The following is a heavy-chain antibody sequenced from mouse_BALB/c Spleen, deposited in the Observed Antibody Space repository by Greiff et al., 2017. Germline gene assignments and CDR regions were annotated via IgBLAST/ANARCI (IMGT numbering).Heavy chain of an antibody. J-gene: IGHJ4*01. D-gene: IGHD2-14*01. V-gene: IGHV14-3*02. Sequence: VQLQQSGAELVKPGASVKLSCTASGFNIKDTYMHWVKQRPEQGLEWIGRIDPANGNTKYDPKFQGKATITADTSSNTAYLQLSSRTSEDTAVYYCAGYEYYYAMDDWGQGTSVTVSS. CDR2: IDPANGNT. CDR3: AGYEYYYAMDD. CDR1: GFNIKDTY.